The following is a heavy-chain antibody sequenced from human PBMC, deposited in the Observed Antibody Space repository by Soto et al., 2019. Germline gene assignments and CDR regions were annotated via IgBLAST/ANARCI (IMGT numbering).Heavy chain of an antibody. V-gene: IGHV4-39*01. CDR3: ARHWMDGYDYGSGSYYNGLWFDP. CDR1: GGSIGSSSYY. Sequence: PSETLSLTCTVSGGSIGSSSYYWGWIRQPPGKGLEWIGSIYYSRSTYYNPSLKSRVTISVDTSKNQFSLKLSSVTAADTAVYYCARHWMDGYDYGSGSYYNGLWFDPWGQGTLVTVPS. D-gene: IGHD3-10*01. J-gene: IGHJ5*02. CDR2: IYYSRST.